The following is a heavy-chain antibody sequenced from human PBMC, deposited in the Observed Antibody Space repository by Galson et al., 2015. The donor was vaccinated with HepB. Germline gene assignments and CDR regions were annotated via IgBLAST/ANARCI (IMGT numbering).Heavy chain of an antibody. CDR3: ARDGSFGYYYDSSGYYHALNDAFDI. V-gene: IGHV3-30*04. Sequence: SLRLSCAASGFTFSSYAMHWVRQAPGKGLEWVAVISYDGSNKYYADSVKGRFTISRDNSKNTLYLQMNSLRAEDTAMYYCARDGSFGYYYDSSGYYHALNDAFDIWGQGTMVTVSS. CDR2: ISYDGSNK. D-gene: IGHD3-22*01. CDR1: GFTFSSYA. J-gene: IGHJ3*02.